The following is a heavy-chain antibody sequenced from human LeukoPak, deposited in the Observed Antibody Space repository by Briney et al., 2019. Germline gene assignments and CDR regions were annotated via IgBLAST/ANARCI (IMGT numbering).Heavy chain of an antibody. CDR3: AKGPHVGSGYHPDY. V-gene: IGHV3-23*01. CDR2: ITGSDDRT. CDR1: GFTFSSYA. D-gene: IGHD3-22*01. J-gene: IGHJ4*02. Sequence: GGSLRLSCAASGFTFSSYAMSWVRQAPGKGLEWVSTITGSDDRTYYADSVKGRFTISRDYSRNTLHFQMNSLRVEDTAMYYCAKGPHVGSGYHPDYWGQGTLVTVSS.